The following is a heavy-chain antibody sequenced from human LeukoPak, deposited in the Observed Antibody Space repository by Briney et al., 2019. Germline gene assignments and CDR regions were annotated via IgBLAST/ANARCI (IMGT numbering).Heavy chain of an antibody. CDR2: ISPTGSTT. CDR1: GFSFSGHW. V-gene: IGHV3-74*01. J-gene: IGHJ4*02. Sequence: GGSLRLSCTASGFSFSGHWMHWARQLPGKGLVWVSRISPTGSTTSYADSVKGRFTISRDNAKNSLYLQMNSLRAEDTALYYCAKDNYYDSSGTGFDYWGQGTLVTVSS. CDR3: AKDNYYDSSGTGFDY. D-gene: IGHD3-22*01.